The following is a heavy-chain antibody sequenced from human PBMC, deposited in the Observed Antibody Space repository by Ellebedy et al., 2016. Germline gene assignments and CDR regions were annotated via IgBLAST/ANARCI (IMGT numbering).Heavy chain of an antibody. D-gene: IGHD2-15*01. CDR2: VNTFSGNT. J-gene: IGHJ1*01. CDR3: ARGRCHGDKCYSSYFYH. V-gene: IGHV1-18*04. Sequence: ASVKVSXXASGYTFTTFSITWVRQVPGQGLEWMGFVNTFSGNTKFAQKFQGRVTMTRDTSTSTVYMELSSLRSEDSAVYYCARGRCHGDKCYSSYFYHWGQGTLVTVSS. CDR1: GYTFTTFS.